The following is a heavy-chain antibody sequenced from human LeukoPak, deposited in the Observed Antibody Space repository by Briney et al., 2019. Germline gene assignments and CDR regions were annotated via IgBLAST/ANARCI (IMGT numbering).Heavy chain of an antibody. D-gene: IGHD3-22*01. V-gene: IGHV3-9*01. CDR2: ISWYSGSI. J-gene: IGHJ4*02. CDR1: GFTFDDYA. Sequence: GGSLRLSCAASGFTFDDYAMHWVRHAPGRGLEWVSGISWYSGSIGYADSVKGRFTISRDNAKNSLYLQMNSLRAEDTALYYCAKAFSGSWYYYDSSGYYFDYWGQGTLVTVSS. CDR3: AKAFSGSWYYYDSSGYYFDY.